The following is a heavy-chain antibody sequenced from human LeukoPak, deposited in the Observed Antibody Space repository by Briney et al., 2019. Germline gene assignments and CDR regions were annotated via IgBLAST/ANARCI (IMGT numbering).Heavy chain of an antibody. CDR1: GGSFSGYY. Sequence: PSETLSLTCAVYGGSFSGYYWSWIRQPPGKGLEWIGEISHSGSTNYNPSLKSRVTISVDTSKNQFSLKLSSVTAADTAVYYCARMPLAGGFDYWGQGTLVTVSS. J-gene: IGHJ4*02. CDR3: ARMPLAGGFDY. D-gene: IGHD3-16*01. V-gene: IGHV4-34*01. CDR2: ISHSGST.